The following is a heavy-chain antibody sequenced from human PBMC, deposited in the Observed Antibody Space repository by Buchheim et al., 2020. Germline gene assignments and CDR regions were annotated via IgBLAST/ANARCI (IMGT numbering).Heavy chain of an antibody. CDR2: INQDGSQK. CDR1: GFTFSTYW. J-gene: IGHJ4*02. D-gene: IGHD2-21*01. CDR3: GAYSDAWYYNY. Sequence: EVQLVESGGGLVQPGGSLRLSCAASGFTFSTYWMTWVRQAPGKGLEWVANINQDGSQKYYVDSMKGRFTISRDNAKNSLYLQMNSLRAEDTAVYYCGAYSDAWYYNYWGQGTL. V-gene: IGHV3-7*01.